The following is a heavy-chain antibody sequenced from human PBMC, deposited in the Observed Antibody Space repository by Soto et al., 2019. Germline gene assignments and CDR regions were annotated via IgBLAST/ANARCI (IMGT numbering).Heavy chain of an antibody. CDR2: ISYDARNE. Sequence: QVQLVESGGGVVQPGKSLRLPCAASGFTFSNYAIHWVRQAPGKGLNWVAVISYDARNEYYADSVRGRFTLSRDNSKNTVYLQMNSLRPEDTAVYYCASGDFGSGSYFLSAFWGQGTLVTVSS. CDR3: ASGDFGSGSYFLSAF. V-gene: IGHV3-30*04. D-gene: IGHD3-10*01. CDR1: GFTFSNYA. J-gene: IGHJ1*01.